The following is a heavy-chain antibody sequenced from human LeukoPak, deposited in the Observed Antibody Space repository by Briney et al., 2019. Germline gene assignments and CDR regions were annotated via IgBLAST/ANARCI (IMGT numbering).Heavy chain of an antibody. Sequence: GGSLRLSCAVSGITLSNYGMSWVRQAPGKGLEWVAGISDSGGRTNYADSVKGRFTISRDNPKNTLYLQMNSLRAEDTAVYFCAKRGVVIRVILVGFHKEAYYFDSWGQGALVNVSS. CDR3: AKRGVVIRVILVGFHKEAYYFDS. V-gene: IGHV3-23*01. J-gene: IGHJ4*02. CDR2: ISDSGGRT. D-gene: IGHD3-22*01. CDR1: GITLSNYG.